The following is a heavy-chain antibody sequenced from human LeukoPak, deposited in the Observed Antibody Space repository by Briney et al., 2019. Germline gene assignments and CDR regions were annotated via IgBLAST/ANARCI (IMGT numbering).Heavy chain of an antibody. D-gene: IGHD1-14*01. J-gene: IGHJ4*02. CDR2: INQGGSDK. V-gene: IGHV3-7*01. CDR3: TRDRSRAEDD. CDR1: GFTFSGHW. Sequence: GGSLRLSCAASGFTFSGHWMSWVRQAPGKGLEWVANINQGGSDKYYVDSVKGRFTISRDNANNLLYLQMNSLRGEDTAVYYCTRDRSRAEDDWGQGTLLTVSS.